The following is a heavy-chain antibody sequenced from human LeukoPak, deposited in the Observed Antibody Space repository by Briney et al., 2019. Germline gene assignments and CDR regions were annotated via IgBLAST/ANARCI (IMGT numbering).Heavy chain of an antibody. V-gene: IGHV3-23*01. Sequence: GGSLRLSCAASGFTFSSYAMSWVRQAPGKGLDWAAAISASGGSTYYPDSVKGRFTISRDNSKNTLYLQMNSLRAEDTAVYYCARDRDTAAFDYWGQGTLVTVSS. D-gene: IGHD5-18*01. CDR1: GFTFSSYA. CDR2: ISASGGST. CDR3: ARDRDTAAFDY. J-gene: IGHJ4*02.